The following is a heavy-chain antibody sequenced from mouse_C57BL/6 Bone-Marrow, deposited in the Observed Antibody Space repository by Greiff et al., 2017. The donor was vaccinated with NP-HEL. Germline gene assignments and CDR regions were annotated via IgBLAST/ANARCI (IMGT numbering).Heavy chain of an antibody. CDR1: GYTFTSYG. CDR3: ARQDYSNIMDY. V-gene: IGHV1-81*01. J-gene: IGHJ4*01. Sequence: QVQLKQSGAELARPGASVKLSCKASGYTFTSYGISWVKQRTGQGLEWIGEIYPRSGNTYYNEKFKGKATLTADKSSSTAYMELRSLTSEDSAVYFCARQDYSNIMDYWGQGTSVTVSS. D-gene: IGHD2-5*01. CDR2: IYPRSGNT.